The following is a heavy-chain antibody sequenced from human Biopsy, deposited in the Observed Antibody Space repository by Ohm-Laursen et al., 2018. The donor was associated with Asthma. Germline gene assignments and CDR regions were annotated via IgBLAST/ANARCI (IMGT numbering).Heavy chain of an antibody. CDR2: ISVYNGNT. J-gene: IGHJ6*02. V-gene: IGHV1-18*01. D-gene: IGHD3-10*01. Sequence: ASVKVSCKTSGYTFNSAGTTWVRQAPGQGLEWMGWISVYNGNTKVAQKLQDRVTMVTDTSTSTAYMELRSLRSDDTAVYFCARAVDYSHYYGIDVWGQGTTVTVS. CDR3: ARAVDYSHYYGIDV. CDR1: GYTFNSAG.